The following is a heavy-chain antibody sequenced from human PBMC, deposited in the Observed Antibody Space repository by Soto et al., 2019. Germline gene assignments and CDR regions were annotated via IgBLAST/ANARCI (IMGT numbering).Heavy chain of an antibody. CDR2: ISYDGSKK. D-gene: IGHD6-13*01. J-gene: IGHJ4*02. CDR3: AKELSRAAGGLAY. Sequence: GGSLRLSCAASGFAFSSSGMHWVRQAPGKGLEWVAVISYDGSKKYYADAVKGRFTISRDNSRNTQYLQMNSLRAEDTGVYFCAKELSRAAGGLAYWGQGALVTVSS. V-gene: IGHV3-30*18. CDR1: GFAFSSSG.